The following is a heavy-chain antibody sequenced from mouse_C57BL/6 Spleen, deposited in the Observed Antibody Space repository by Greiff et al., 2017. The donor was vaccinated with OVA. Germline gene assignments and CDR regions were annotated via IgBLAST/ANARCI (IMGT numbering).Heavy chain of an antibody. CDR3: ARDPSYDYPFAY. CDR1: GFTFSSYA. D-gene: IGHD2-4*01. V-gene: IGHV5-4*01. J-gene: IGHJ3*01. Sequence: EVQGVESGGGLVKPGGSLKLSCAASGFTFSSYAMSWVRQTPEKRLEWVATISDGGSYTYYPDNVKGRFTISRDNAKNNLYLQMSHLKSEDTAMYYCARDPSYDYPFAYWGQGTLVTVSA. CDR2: ISDGGSYT.